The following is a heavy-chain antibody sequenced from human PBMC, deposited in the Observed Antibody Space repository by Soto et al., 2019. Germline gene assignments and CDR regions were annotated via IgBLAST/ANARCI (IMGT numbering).Heavy chain of an antibody. CDR2: IIPILGIA. J-gene: IGHJ2*01. CDR3: ARAIIEDWYFDL. V-gene: IGHV1-69*02. Sequence: QVQLVQSGAEVKKPGSSVKVSCKASGGTFSSYTISWVRQAPGQGLEWMGRIIPILGIANSAQKFQGRVTITADKSTSTAYMELSSLRSEDTAVYYCARAIIEDWYFDLWGRGTLVTVSS. CDR1: GGTFSSYT.